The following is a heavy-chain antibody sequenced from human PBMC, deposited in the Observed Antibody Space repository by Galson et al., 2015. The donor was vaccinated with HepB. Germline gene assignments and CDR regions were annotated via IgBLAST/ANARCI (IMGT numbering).Heavy chain of an antibody. CDR3: ARDRSDYGGNFYFDS. CDR1: GDSVSSNSAA. Sequence: CAISGDSVSSNSAAWNWVRQSPSRGLEWLGRTYYRSKWFNDYAVSVKSRITINPDTSKNQFSLQLSSVTPEDTAVYYCARDRSDYGGNFYFDSWGQGTLVTVSS. CDR2: TYYRSKWFN. D-gene: IGHD4-23*01. J-gene: IGHJ4*02. V-gene: IGHV6-1*01.